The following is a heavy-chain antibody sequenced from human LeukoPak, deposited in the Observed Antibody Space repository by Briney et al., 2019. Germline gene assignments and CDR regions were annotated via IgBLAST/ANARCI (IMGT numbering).Heavy chain of an antibody. CDR1: AFTFSSYE. V-gene: IGHV3-48*03. J-gene: IGHJ5*02. Sequence: PGGSLRLSCAASAFTFSSYEMNWVRQAPGKGLEWVSYISKSGITIYYADSVKGRFTISRDNAKNSLYLQMNSLRAEDTAVYYCARVVWFDPWGQGTLVTVSS. CDR3: ARVVWFDP. CDR2: ISKSGITI.